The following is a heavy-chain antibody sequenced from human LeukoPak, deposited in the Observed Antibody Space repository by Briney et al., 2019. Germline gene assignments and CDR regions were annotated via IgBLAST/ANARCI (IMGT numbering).Heavy chain of an antibody. CDR2: LYYSGST. J-gene: IGHJ5*02. V-gene: IGHV4-59*01. Sequence: SQTLSLTCTVSGGSISGYYWSWIRQPPGKGLEWIGYLYYSGSTNYNPSLKSRVTISVDTSKNQFSLKLSSVTAADTAVYYCARDEDSAYGSGSYLSWGQGTLVTVSS. CDR3: ARDEDSAYGSGSYLS. CDR1: GGSISGYY. D-gene: IGHD3-10*01.